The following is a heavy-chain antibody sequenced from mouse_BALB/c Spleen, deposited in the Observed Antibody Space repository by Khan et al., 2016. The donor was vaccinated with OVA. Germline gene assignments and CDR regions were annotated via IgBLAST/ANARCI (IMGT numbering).Heavy chain of an antibody. CDR1: GYTFTSYT. J-gene: IGHJ4*01. V-gene: IGHV1-4*01. CDR2: INPSSDYT. D-gene: IGHD2-3*01. CDR3: TRSYGYYGAMDY. Sequence: QVQLQQSGAELARPGASVKMSCKASGYTFTSYTMHWVKQRPGQGLEWIGYINPSSDYTNYNQKFKDKATLTADISSTTAYMQLSSLTSEDSAVYYCTRSYGYYGAMDYWGQGTSVTVSS.